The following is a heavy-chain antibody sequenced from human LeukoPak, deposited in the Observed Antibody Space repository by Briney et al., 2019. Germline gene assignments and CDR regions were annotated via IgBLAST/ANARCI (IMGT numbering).Heavy chain of an antibody. CDR1: GFTFSSYA. CDR3: AKDSRRITIFGVVTEGNWFDP. D-gene: IGHD3-3*01. CDR2: ISGGGGST. J-gene: IGHJ5*02. Sequence: GGSLRLSCAASGFTFSSYAMSWVRQAPGKGLEWVSAISGGGGSTYYADSVKGRFTISRDNSKNTPYLQMNSLRAEDTAVYYCAKDSRRITIFGVVTEGNWFDPWGQGTLVTVSS. V-gene: IGHV3-23*01.